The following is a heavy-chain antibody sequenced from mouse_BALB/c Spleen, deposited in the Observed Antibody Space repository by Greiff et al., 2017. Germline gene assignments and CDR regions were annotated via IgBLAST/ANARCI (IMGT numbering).Heavy chain of an antibody. D-gene: IGHD2-1*01. CDR2: IDPENGNT. CDR1: GFNIKDYY. CDR3: ARGRNGNYIAY. Sequence: EVKLMESGAELVRPGALVKLSCKASGFNIKDYYMHWVKQRPEQGLEWIGWIDPENGNTIYDPKFQGKASITADTSSNTAYLQLSSLTSEDTAVYYCARGRNGNYIAYWGQGTLVTVSA. J-gene: IGHJ3*01. V-gene: IGHV14-1*02.